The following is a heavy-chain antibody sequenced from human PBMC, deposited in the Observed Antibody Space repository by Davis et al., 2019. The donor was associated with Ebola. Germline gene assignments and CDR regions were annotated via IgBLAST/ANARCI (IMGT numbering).Heavy chain of an antibody. D-gene: IGHD4-11*01. CDR3: AKATRSVTYYFDY. Sequence: GESLKISCAASGFTFSSYWMSWIRQAPGKGPEWVAIIKPDEGEKYYVDSVKGRFTISRDNAKNSLFLQMNSLRAEDTALYYCAKATRSVTYYFDYWGQGTLVTVSS. V-gene: IGHV3-7*03. J-gene: IGHJ4*02. CDR2: IKPDEGEK. CDR1: GFTFSSYW.